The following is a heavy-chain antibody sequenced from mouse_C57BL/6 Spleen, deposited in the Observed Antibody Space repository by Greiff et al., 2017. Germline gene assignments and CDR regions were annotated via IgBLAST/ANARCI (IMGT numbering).Heavy chain of an antibody. Sequence: QVQLKQPGTELVKPGASVKLSCKASGYTFTSYWMHWVKQRPGQGLEWIGNINPSNGGTNYNEKFKSKATLTVDKSSSTAYMQLSSLTSEDSAVYYCARVGNGYYGAMDYWGQGTSVTVSS. D-gene: IGHD2-3*01. J-gene: IGHJ4*01. CDR1: GYTFTSYW. CDR2: INPSNGGT. V-gene: IGHV1-53*01. CDR3: ARVGNGYYGAMDY.